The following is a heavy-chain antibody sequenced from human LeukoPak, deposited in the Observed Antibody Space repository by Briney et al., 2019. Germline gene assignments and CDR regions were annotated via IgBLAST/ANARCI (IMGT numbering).Heavy chain of an antibody. V-gene: IGHV4-4*07. D-gene: IGHD5-18*01. CDR3: ARDTAMAPDYYFDY. CDR1: GGSISSYY. CDR2: IYTSVST. Sequence: PSETLSLTCTVSGGSISSYYWSWIRQPAGKGLEWIGRIYTSVSTNYNPSLKSRVTMSVDTSKNQFSLKLSSVTAADTAVYYCARDTAMAPDYYFDYWGQGTLVTVSS. J-gene: IGHJ4*02.